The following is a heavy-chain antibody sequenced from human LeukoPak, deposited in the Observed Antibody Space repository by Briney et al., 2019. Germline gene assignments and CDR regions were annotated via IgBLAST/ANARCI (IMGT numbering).Heavy chain of an antibody. D-gene: IGHD5-12*01. Sequence: SVKVSCXASGGTFSSYAISWVRQAPGQGLEWMGGIIPIFGTANYAQKFQDRVTITTDESPSTAYMELSSLRSEDTAVYYCARGSGYSGRNDYWGQGTLVTVSS. V-gene: IGHV1-69*05. CDR2: IIPIFGTA. CDR3: ARGSGYSGRNDY. CDR1: GGTFSSYA. J-gene: IGHJ4*02.